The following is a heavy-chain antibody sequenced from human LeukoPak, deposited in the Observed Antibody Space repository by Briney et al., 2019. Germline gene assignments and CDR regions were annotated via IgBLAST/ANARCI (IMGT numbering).Heavy chain of an antibody. CDR2: IYYSGYT. Sequence: NPSETLSLTCTVSGGSISSYYWSWIRQPPGKGLEWIGYIYYSGYTKYNPSLKSRVTISVDTSKNQFSLKLNSVTAADTAVYYCASDWQWVFDYWGQGTLVTVSS. J-gene: IGHJ4*02. D-gene: IGHD6-19*01. CDR1: GGSISSYY. V-gene: IGHV4-59*01. CDR3: ASDWQWVFDY.